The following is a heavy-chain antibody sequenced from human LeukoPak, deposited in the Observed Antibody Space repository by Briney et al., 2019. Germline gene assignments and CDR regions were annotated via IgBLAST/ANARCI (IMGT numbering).Heavy chain of an antibody. CDR3: ARDQFIYCSSTSCYVNWFDP. Sequence: GASVKVSCKASGYTFTSYGISWVRQAPGQGLEWMGWISAYNGNTNYAQKLQGRVTMTTDTSTSTAYMELRSLRSDDTAVYYCARDQFIYCSSTSCYVNWFDPWGQGTLVTVSS. J-gene: IGHJ5*02. CDR1: GYTFTSYG. V-gene: IGHV1-18*04. CDR2: ISAYNGNT. D-gene: IGHD2-2*01.